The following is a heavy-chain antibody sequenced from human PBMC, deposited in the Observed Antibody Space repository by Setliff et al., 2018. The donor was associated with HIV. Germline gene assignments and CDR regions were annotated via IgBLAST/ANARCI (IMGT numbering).Heavy chain of an antibody. D-gene: IGHD5-12*01. CDR3: ARYSSGYDSGVKYYFDY. CDR2: INHSGST. V-gene: IGHV4-34*01. Sequence: SETLSLTCAIYGGSFSSYFWNWIRQPPGKGLEWIGEINHSGSTNYNPSLKSRLTISVDTSKNQFSLKLTSVTAADTAVYYCARYSSGYDSGVKYYFDYWGQGTLVTVSS. CDR1: GGSFSSYF. J-gene: IGHJ4*02.